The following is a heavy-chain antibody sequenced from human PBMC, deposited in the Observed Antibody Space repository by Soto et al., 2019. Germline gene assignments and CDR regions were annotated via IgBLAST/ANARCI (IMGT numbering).Heavy chain of an antibody. V-gene: IGHV3-21*01. CDR1: GFTFSSYS. CDR2: ISSSSSYI. J-gene: IGHJ1*01. CDR3: ARGPGYSSSWYPSAEYFQH. Sequence: EVQLVESGGGLVKPGGSLRLSCAASGFTFSSYSMNWVRQAPGKGLEWVSSISSSSSYIYYADSVKGRFTISRDNAKNSLYLQMNSLRAEDTAVYYCARGPGYSSSWYPSAEYFQHWGQGTLVTVSS. D-gene: IGHD6-13*01.